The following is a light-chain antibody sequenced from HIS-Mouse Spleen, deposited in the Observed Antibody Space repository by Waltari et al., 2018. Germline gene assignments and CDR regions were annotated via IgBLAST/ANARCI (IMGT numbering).Light chain of an antibody. CDR3: YSTDSSGNHRV. V-gene: IGLV3-10*01. Sequence: SYELTQPPSVSVSPGQTPRITCSGDALPKKYAYWYQQKSGQAPVLVIYEDSKRPAGIPERFTGSRSGTMANLTISGAQVEDEADYYCYSTDSSGNHRVFGGGTKLTVL. J-gene: IGLJ2*01. CDR2: EDS. CDR1: ALPKKY.